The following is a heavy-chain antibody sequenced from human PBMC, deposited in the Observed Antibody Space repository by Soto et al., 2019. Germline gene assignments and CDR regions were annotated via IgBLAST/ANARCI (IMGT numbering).Heavy chain of an antibody. Sequence: VASGKVSCKASGYTFTSYGITWVRQAPGQGLEWMAWINPYNGNTKYAEKFLGRVTVTTDTSTATAYMEVRSLTSDDTAVFYGARVGVGLAAPRVWPYWGQGTPVTVS. V-gene: IGHV1-18*01. CDR1: GYTFTSYG. J-gene: IGHJ4*02. CDR3: ARVGVGLAAPRVWPY. D-gene: IGHD6-13*01. CDR2: INPYNGNT.